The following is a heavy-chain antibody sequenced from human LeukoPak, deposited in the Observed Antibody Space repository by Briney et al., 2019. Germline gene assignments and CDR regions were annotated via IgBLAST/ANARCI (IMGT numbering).Heavy chain of an antibody. V-gene: IGHV3-30-3*01. CDR3: AKVGSTVTSYYYFYMDV. CDR1: GFTFSSYA. Sequence: PGGSLRLSCAASGFTFSSYAMHWVRQAPGKGLEWVAVISYDGSNKYYADSVKGRFTISRDNSKNTLYLQMNSLRAEDTAVYYCAKVGSTVTSYYYFYMDVWGKGTTVTVSS. CDR2: ISYDGSNK. D-gene: IGHD4-11*01. J-gene: IGHJ6*03.